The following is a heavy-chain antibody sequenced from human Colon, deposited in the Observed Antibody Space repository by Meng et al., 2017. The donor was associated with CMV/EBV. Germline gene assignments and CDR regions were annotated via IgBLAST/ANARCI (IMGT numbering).Heavy chain of an antibody. CDR2: LSYSGST. J-gene: IGHJ4*02. CDR1: GGSVRTSTYY. V-gene: IGHV4-39*01. Sequence: SETLSLTCSVSGGSVRTSTYYWGWIRQPPGKGLQWIGSLSYSGSTYYNPSLKSRVTISVDTSKNQFYLKLGSVTAADTAVYFCARHDCSSTSCYNLARGLFDYWGQGTLVTVSS. CDR3: ARHDCSSTSCYNLARGLFDY. D-gene: IGHD2-2*02.